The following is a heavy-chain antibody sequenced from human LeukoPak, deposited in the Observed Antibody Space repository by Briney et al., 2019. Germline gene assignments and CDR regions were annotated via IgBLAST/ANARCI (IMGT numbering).Heavy chain of an antibody. J-gene: IGHJ5*02. CDR1: GYSISSGYY. CDR2: IYHSGST. V-gene: IGHV4-38-2*02. D-gene: IGHD6-19*01. CDR3: ARGFAAVASSWFDP. Sequence: PSETLSLTCTVSGYSISSGYYWGWIRQPPGKGLEWIGTIYHSGSTYYNPSLKSRVTISVDTSKNQFSLKLSSVTAADTAVYYCARGFAAVASSWFDPWGQGTLVTVSS.